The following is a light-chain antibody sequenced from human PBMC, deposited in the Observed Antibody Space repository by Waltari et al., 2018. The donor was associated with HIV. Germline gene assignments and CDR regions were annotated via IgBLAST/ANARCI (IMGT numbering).Light chain of an antibody. V-gene: IGLV6-57*01. Sequence: NFMLTQPHSVSESPGKTVTISCTRSSGSIGSSFVQWYQKRPGISPTTVIFEDDQRPSGVPDRFSGSIDSSSNSASLTISGLETEDEADYYCQSYDSKVVFGGGTRLTVL. CDR1: SGSIGSSF. J-gene: IGLJ3*02. CDR3: QSYDSKVV. CDR2: EDD.